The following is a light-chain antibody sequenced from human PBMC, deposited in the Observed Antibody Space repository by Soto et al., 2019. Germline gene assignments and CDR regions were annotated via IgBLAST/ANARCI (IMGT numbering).Light chain of an antibody. CDR2: GAS. V-gene: IGKV3D-15*01. CDR3: QQYLAIPRT. Sequence: EIVLTQSPGTLSLSPGERATLSCRASQSVDSNLAWYQQKPGQAPRLLIYGASTRATGIPDRFRGSGSGTEFTLTISSLQSEDFAVYYCQQYLAIPRTFGQGTKVEIK. J-gene: IGKJ1*01. CDR1: QSVDSN.